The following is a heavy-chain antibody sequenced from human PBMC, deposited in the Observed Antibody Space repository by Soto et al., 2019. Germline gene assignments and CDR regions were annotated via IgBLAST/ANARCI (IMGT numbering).Heavy chain of an antibody. CDR1: GGTFSSYA. J-gene: IGHJ3*01. CDR2: IIPIFGTA. V-gene: IGHV1-69*13. CDR3: ARVEGWEAGALDF. Sequence: ASVKVSCKASGGTFSSYAISWVRQAPGQGLEWMGGIIPIFGTANYAQKFQGRVTITADESTSTAYMELSSLRSEDTAVYYCARVEGWEAGALDFWGQGTMVTVSS. D-gene: IGHD1-26*01.